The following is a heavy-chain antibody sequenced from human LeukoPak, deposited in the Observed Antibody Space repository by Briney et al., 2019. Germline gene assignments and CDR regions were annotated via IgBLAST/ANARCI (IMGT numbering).Heavy chain of an antibody. J-gene: IGHJ4*02. CDR1: GFTFSSYA. V-gene: IGHV3-30*18. Sequence: GRSLRLSCAASGFTFSSYAMHWVRQAPGKGLEWVAIISYDGSNKYYADSVKGRFTISRDNAKNSLYLQMNSLRAEDTALYYCAKGPGVVIQYYFDYWGQGTLVTVSS. CDR2: ISYDGSNK. CDR3: AKGPGVVIQYYFDY. D-gene: IGHD3-3*01.